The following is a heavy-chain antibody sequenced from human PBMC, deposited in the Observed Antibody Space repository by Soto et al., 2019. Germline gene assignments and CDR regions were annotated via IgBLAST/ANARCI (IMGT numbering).Heavy chain of an antibody. D-gene: IGHD3-10*01. CDR1: GGSFSGYY. Sequence: SETLSLTCAVYGGSFSGYYWSWIRQPPGKGLEWIGEINHSGSTNYNPSLKSRVTISVDTSKNQFSLKLSSVTAADTAVYYCARAGITMVRAYYYYGMDVWGQGTTVTVSS. J-gene: IGHJ6*02. CDR2: INHSGST. V-gene: IGHV4-34*01. CDR3: ARAGITMVRAYYYYGMDV.